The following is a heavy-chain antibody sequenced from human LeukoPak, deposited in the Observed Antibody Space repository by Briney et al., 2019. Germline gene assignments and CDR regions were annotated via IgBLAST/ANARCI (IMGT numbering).Heavy chain of an antibody. CDR1: GYTFTGYY. Sequence: ASVKVSCKASGYTFTGYYMHWVRQAPGQGLEWMGWINPNSGGTNYAQKFQGRVTMTRDTSISTAYMELSRLRSDDTAVYYCARVLWGQTLDFGYWGQGTLVTVSS. CDR3: ARVLWGQTLDFGY. D-gene: IGHD2-21*01. J-gene: IGHJ4*02. V-gene: IGHV1-2*02. CDR2: INPNSGGT.